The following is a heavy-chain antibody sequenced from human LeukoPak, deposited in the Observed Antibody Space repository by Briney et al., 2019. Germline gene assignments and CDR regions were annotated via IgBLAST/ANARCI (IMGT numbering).Heavy chain of an antibody. Sequence: SETLSLTCAVYGGSFSGYYWSWIRQPPGKGLEWIGEINHSGSTNYNPSLKSRVTISVDTSKNQFSLELSSVTAADTAVYYCARRSCSGGTCYESRGWFDSWGQGTLVTVSS. J-gene: IGHJ5*01. CDR1: GGSFSGYY. CDR3: ARRSCSGGTCYESRGWFDS. V-gene: IGHV4-34*01. CDR2: INHSGST. D-gene: IGHD2-15*01.